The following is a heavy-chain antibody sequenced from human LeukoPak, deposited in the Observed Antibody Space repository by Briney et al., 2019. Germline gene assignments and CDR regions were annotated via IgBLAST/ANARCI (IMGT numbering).Heavy chain of an antibody. J-gene: IGHJ4*02. CDR1: GYTFTSYG. V-gene: IGHV1-46*01. CDR3: ARDRSSWYAEGGDSKAFDY. CDR2: INPSGGST. D-gene: IGHD6-13*01. Sequence: ASVKVSCKASGYTFTSYGISWVRQAPGQGLEWMGIINPSGGSTSYAQKFQGRVTMTRDMSTSTVYMELSSLRSEDTAVYYCARDRSSWYAEGGDSKAFDYWGQGTLVTVSS.